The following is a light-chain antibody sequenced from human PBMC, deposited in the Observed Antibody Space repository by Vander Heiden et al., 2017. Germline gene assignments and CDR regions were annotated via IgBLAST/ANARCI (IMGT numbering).Light chain of an antibody. Sequence: DTQMTQPPSSLSASVGDRVTITCRASQSISSYLNWYQQKPGKAPKLLIYAASSLQSGVPSRFSGSGSGTDFTLTISSLQPEDFATYYCQQSYSTPPTFGGGTKVEIK. V-gene: IGKV1-39*01. CDR1: QSISSY. J-gene: IGKJ4*01. CDR3: QQSYSTPPT. CDR2: AAS.